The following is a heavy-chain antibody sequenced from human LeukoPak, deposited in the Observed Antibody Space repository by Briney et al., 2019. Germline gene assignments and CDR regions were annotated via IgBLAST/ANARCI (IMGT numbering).Heavy chain of an antibody. CDR2: IYYSGST. CDR3: ARRYTSKAFDI. D-gene: IGHD4-11*01. Sequence: PPETLSLTCTVAGGSISSYYWSWIRQPPAKELEWIGYIYYSGSTNYNPSLKSRVTISVDTSKNQFSLKLSSVTAADTAVYYCARRYTSKAFDIWGQGTMVTVSS. J-gene: IGHJ3*02. CDR1: GGSISSYY. V-gene: IGHV4-59*01.